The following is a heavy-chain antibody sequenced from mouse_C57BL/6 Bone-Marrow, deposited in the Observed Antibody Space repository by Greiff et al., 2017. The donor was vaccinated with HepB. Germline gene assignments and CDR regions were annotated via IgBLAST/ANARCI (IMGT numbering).Heavy chain of an antibody. CDR1: GFNIKDYY. V-gene: IGHV14-1*01. D-gene: IGHD1-1*01. CDR2: IDPEDGDT. Sequence: EVQLQQSGAELVRPGASVKLSCTASGFNIKDYYMHWVKQRPEQGLEWIGRIDPEDGDTEYAPKFQGKATMTADTSSNTAYLQLSSLTSEDTAVYYCTTDYYDSSYRYDAMDYWGQGTSVTVSS. J-gene: IGHJ4*01. CDR3: TTDYYDSSYRYDAMDY.